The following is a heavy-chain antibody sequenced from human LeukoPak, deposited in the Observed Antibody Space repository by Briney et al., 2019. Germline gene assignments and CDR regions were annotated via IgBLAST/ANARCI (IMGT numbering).Heavy chain of an antibody. CDR3: ARVDLYCSSTSCYSFDY. Sequence: GGSLRLSCAASGFTFSSYWMHWVRQMPGKGLEWMGIIYPGDSDTRYSPSFQGQVTISGDKSISTVYLQWSSLKASDTAMYYCARVDLYCSSTSCYSFDYWGQGTLVTVSS. CDR2: IYPGDSDT. D-gene: IGHD2-2*01. V-gene: IGHV5-51*01. CDR1: GFTFSSYW. J-gene: IGHJ4*02.